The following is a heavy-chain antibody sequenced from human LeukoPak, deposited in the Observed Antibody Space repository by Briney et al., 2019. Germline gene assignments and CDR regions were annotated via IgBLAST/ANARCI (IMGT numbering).Heavy chain of an antibody. Sequence: GGSLRLSCAASGFTFSSYSMNWVRQAPGKGLEWVSYISSSSSTIYYADSVKGRFTISRDNAKNSLYLQMNSLRAEDTAVYYCARDGPRAGRGVIFDSWGQGTLVTVAS. CDR1: GFTFSSYS. V-gene: IGHV3-48*01. CDR3: ARDGPRAGRGVIFDS. CDR2: ISSSSSTI. D-gene: IGHD3-10*01. J-gene: IGHJ4*02.